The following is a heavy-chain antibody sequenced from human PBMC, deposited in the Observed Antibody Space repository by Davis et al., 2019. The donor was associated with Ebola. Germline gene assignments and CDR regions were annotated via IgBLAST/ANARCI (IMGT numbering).Heavy chain of an antibody. J-gene: IGHJ4*02. CDR3: ARGHNYGFEY. CDR2: VISNSGDT. CDR1: GYTFTDYN. Sequence: ASVKVSCKASGYTFTDYNIHWMRQAPGQGLEWMGRVISNSGDTNYAQNFQGRVTMTRDTSISTAYMELSRLTSDDTAMYYCARGHNYGFEYWGQGTLVTVSS. D-gene: IGHD5-18*01. V-gene: IGHV1-2*06.